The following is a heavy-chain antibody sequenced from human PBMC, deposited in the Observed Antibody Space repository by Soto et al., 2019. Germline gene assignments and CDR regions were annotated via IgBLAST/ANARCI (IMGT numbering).Heavy chain of an antibody. CDR1: GFTFSNYV. CDR3: ARRARTATTNWGAFDI. CDR2: ISYSADKT. Sequence: EVQLLESGGGLVQPVGSLRLSCAASGFTFSNYVMNWVRQAPGKGLEWVSTISYSADKTFYADSVKGRFTISRDNSRDTLFLQMNSLRADDAAVYYCARRARTATTNWGAFDIWGQGTMVTVSS. D-gene: IGHD1-7*01. J-gene: IGHJ3*02. V-gene: IGHV3-23*01.